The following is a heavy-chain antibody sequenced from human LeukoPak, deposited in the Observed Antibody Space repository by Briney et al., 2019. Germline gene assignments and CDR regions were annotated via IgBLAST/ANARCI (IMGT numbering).Heavy chain of an antibody. J-gene: IGHJ1*01. CDR3: ASHYYDSSGYYQEYFQH. V-gene: IGHV4-59*06. CDR2: IHHSGST. D-gene: IGHD3-22*01. Sequence: SETLSLTCTVSGGSISNYYWSWIRQHPGKGLEWIGYIHHSGSTYYNPSLKSRVIISVDTSKNQFSLKLSSVTAADTAVYYCASHYYDSSGYYQEYFQHWGQGTLVTVSS. CDR1: GGSISNYY.